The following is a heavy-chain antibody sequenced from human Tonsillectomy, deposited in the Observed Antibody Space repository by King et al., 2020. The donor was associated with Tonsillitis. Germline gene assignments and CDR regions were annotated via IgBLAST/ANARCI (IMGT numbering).Heavy chain of an antibody. D-gene: IGHD1-7*01. CDR3: ARSEELRGYYYYGMDV. CDR2: INYSGST. CDR1: GGSISSYY. V-gene: IGHV4-59*01. J-gene: IGHJ6*02. Sequence: VQLQESGPGLVKPSETLSLTCTVSGGSISSYYWSWIRQPPGKGLEWIGYINYSGSTNYNPSLKSRVTISVDTPKNQFSLKLSSVPAADTAVYYCARSEELRGYYYYGMDVWGQGTTVTVSS.